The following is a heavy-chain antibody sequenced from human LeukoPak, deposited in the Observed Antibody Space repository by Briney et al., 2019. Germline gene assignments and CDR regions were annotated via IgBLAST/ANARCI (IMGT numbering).Heavy chain of an antibody. CDR2: INPSGGST. CDR1: GYTFTSYY. CDR3: ARGFEGASMVRGALMRD. D-gene: IGHD3-10*01. V-gene: IGHV1-46*01. J-gene: IGHJ4*02. Sequence: ASVKVSCKASGYTFTSYYMHWVRQAPGQGLECMGIINPSGGSTSYAQKFQGRVTMTRDTSTSTVYMELSSLRSEDTAVYYSARGFEGASMVRGALMRDWGQGTLVTVSS.